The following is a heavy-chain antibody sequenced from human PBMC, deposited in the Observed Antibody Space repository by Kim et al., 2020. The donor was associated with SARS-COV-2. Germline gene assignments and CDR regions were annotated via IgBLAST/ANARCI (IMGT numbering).Heavy chain of an antibody. J-gene: IGHJ3*02. CDR1: GFTFSSYA. V-gene: IGHV3-23*01. D-gene: IGHD3-22*01. CDR2: ISGSGGST. CDR3: AKDLGPDYYDSSGHYDAFDI. Sequence: GGSLRLSCAASGFTFSSYAMSWVHQAPGKGLEWVSAISGSGGSTYYADSVKGRFTISRDNSKNTLYLQMNSLRAEDTAVYYCAKDLGPDYYDSSGHYDAFDIWGQGTMVTVSS.